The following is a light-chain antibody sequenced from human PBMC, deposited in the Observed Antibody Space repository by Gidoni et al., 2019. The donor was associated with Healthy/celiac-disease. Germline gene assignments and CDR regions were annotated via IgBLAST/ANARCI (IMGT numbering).Light chain of an antibody. CDR1: SSDVGGYNY. CDR2: DVS. CDR3: CSYAGSFV. J-gene: IGLJ2*01. Sequence: QSALTQPRPVSGSPGQSVTISCTGTSSDVGGYNYVSWYQQRPGKAPKLMIYDVSKRPSGVPDRFSGSKSGNTASLTISGLQAEDEADYYCCSYAGSFVFGGGTKLTVL. V-gene: IGLV2-11*01.